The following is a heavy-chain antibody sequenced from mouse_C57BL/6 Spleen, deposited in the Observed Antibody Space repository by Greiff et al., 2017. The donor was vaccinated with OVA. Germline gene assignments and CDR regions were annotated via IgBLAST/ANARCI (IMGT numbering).Heavy chain of an antibody. Sequence: QVQLQQSGAELVKPGASVKISCKASGYAFSSYWMNWVKQRPGKGLEWIGQIYPGDGDTNYNGKFKGKATLTADKSSSTAYMQLSSLTSEDSAVYFCARRGDYGSRGWYFDVWGTGTTVTVSS. V-gene: IGHV1-80*01. CDR2: IYPGDGDT. CDR3: ARRGDYGSRGWYFDV. CDR1: GYAFSSYW. J-gene: IGHJ1*03. D-gene: IGHD1-1*01.